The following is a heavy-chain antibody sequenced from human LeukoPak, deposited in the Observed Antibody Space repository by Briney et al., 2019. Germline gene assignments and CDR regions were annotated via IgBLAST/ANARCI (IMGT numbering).Heavy chain of an antibody. CDR2: ISAYNDNT. D-gene: IGHD3-16*01. V-gene: IGHV1-18*01. CDR1: GYMFSTYG. Sequence: ASVKVSCKASGYMFSTYGISWVRQAPGQGLEWMTWISAYNDNTNFAQKFQGRVTMTTDTSTSTVYMELRSLRSDDTAVYYCARNPLWGATVGYYFDYWGQGTQVTVSS. CDR3: ARNPLWGATVGYYFDY. J-gene: IGHJ4*02.